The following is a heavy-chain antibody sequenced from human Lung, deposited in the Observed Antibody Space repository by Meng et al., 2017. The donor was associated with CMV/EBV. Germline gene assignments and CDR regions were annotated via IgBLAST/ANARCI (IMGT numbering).Heavy chain of an antibody. J-gene: IGHJ4*02. CDR2: IYSDGSST. CDR3: AKGDDSGWSPFDY. Sequence: GESLKISCAASGFTFSNYAMNWVRQAPGKGLEWVSVIYSDGSSTYYADSVKGRFTISRDNSKNTLDLQMNSLRAEDTAVYYCAKGDDSGWSPFDYWGKGTLVTVSS. D-gene: IGHD3-22*01. CDR1: GFTFSNYA. V-gene: IGHV3-23*03.